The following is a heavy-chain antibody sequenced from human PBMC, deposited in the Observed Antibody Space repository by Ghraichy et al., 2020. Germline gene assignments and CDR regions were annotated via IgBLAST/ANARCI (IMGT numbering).Heavy chain of an antibody. D-gene: IGHD5-24*01. Sequence: GGSLRLSCAASGFTFSSYSMNWVRQAPGKGLEWVSSISSSSSYIYYADSVKGRFTISRDNAKNSLYLQMNSLRAEDTAVYYCARDAPFSEGRDGYNSVYWGQGTLVTVSS. CDR1: GFTFSSYS. V-gene: IGHV3-21*01. CDR3: ARDAPFSEGRDGYNSVY. J-gene: IGHJ4*02. CDR2: ISSSSSYI.